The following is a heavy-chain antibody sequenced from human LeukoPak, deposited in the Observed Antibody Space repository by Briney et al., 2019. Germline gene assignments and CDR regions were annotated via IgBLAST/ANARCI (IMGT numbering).Heavy chain of an antibody. J-gene: IGHJ4*02. V-gene: IGHV1-2*02. Sequence: GASVKVSCKASGYTFTGYYMHWVRQAPGQGLEWMGWINPNSGGTNYAQKFQGRVTITADKSTSTAYMELSSLRSEDTAVYYCAREGYSGSPGYFDYWGQGTLVTVSS. CDR1: GYTFTGYY. D-gene: IGHD1-26*01. CDR3: AREGYSGSPGYFDY. CDR2: INPNSGGT.